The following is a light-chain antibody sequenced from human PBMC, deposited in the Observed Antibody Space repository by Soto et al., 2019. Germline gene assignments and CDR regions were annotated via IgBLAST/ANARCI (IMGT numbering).Light chain of an antibody. CDR1: SSNIGSNT. CDR2: GNN. V-gene: IGLV1-44*01. Sequence: QSVLTQPPSASGTPGQRVTISCSGGSSNIGSNTVNWYQQLPGTAPKLLIYGNNQRPSGDPDRFSVSKSGTSASLAISGLQSEEEADYYCAASDVGLNGFVFGTGTKLTVL. J-gene: IGLJ1*01. CDR3: AASDVGLNGFV.